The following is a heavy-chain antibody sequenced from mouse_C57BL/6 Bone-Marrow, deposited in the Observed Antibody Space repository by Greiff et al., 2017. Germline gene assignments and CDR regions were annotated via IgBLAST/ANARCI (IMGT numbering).Heavy chain of an antibody. CDR3: SRNNYYGSSPWFAY. Sequence: EVNVVESGGGLVQPGGSLKLSWAASGFTFSDYYMYWVRQTPEKRLEWVAYISNGGGSTYYPDTVKGRFTISRDNAKNTLYLQMRRLKSEDTAMYYCSRNNYYGSSPWFAYWGQGTLVTVSA. CDR2: ISNGGGST. D-gene: IGHD1-1*01. CDR1: GFTFSDYY. J-gene: IGHJ3*01. V-gene: IGHV5-12*01.